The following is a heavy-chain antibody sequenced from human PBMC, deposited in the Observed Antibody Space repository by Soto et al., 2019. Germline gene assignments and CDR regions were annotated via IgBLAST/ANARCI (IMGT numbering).Heavy chain of an antibody. CDR2: ISNYNGDT. CDR3: TRGGQLFAGNYFDY. J-gene: IGHJ4*02. V-gene: IGHV1-18*01. Sequence: QVQLAQAGAEVKKPGASVKVSCKASGYTFTSYGISWVRQAPGQGLEWMGWISNYNGDTNYAQKIQGRVTMTTDTSTSTAYMELRSLKSDDTAVYYCTRGGQLFAGNYFDYWGQGSLVTVSS. CDR1: GYTFTSYG. D-gene: IGHD3-10*02.